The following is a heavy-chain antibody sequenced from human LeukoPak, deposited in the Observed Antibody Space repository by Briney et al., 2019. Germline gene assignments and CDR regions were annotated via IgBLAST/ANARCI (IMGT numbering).Heavy chain of an antibody. CDR1: GFTFSSYS. Sequence: PGGSLRLSCAASGFTFSSYSMNWVRQAPGKGLEWVSYISSSSSTVYYADSVKGRFTISRDNAKNSLYLQMNSLRAEDTAVYYCARDLGIVGATAQVYNWFDPWGQGTLVTVSS. J-gene: IGHJ5*02. CDR3: ARDLGIVGATAQVYNWFDP. V-gene: IGHV3-48*01. D-gene: IGHD1-26*01. CDR2: ISSSSSTV.